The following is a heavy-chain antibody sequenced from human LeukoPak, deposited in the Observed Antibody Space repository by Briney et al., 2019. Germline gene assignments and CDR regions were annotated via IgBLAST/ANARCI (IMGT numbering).Heavy chain of an antibody. D-gene: IGHD3-3*01. J-gene: IGHJ5*02. CDR2: IYYSGST. Sequence: SETLSLTCTVSGGSISSGGYYWSWIRQHPGKGLEWIGYIYYSGSTYYNPSLKSRVTISVDTSKNQFSLKLSSVTAADTAVYYCARFLGITIFGVVIQSNDNWFDPWGQGTLVTVSS. CDR3: ARFLGITIFGVVIQSNDNWFDP. V-gene: IGHV4-31*03. CDR1: GGSISSGGYY.